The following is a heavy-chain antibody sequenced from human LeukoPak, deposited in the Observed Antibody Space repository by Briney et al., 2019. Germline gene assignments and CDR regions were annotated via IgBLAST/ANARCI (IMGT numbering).Heavy chain of an antibody. CDR1: GGSFSGYY. Sequence: PSESLSLTCAVYGGSFSGYYWSWIRQPPGKGLEWIGEINHSGSTNYNPSLKSRVTISVDTSKNQFSLKLSSVTAADTAVYYCARRGVAPYYYYYGIDFWGQGTPVTVSS. CDR3: ARRGVAPYYYYYGIDF. V-gene: IGHV4-34*01. J-gene: IGHJ6*02. D-gene: IGHD3-3*01. CDR2: INHSGST.